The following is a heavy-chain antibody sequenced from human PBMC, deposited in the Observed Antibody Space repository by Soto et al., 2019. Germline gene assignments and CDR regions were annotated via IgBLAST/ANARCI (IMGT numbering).Heavy chain of an antibody. D-gene: IGHD3-22*01. CDR3: ARDVGLYYYYRSGNYDY. V-gene: IGHV1-69*06. Sequence: QVQVVQSGAAVKKPASSVKVSCKASGGTFSSYAISWVRQAPGQGLEWMGGIIPIFGTANYAQKFQGRVTITADKSTSTAYMELRGLRSEDTAVYYWARDVGLYYYYRSGNYDYWGQGPLLAVSS. J-gene: IGHJ4*02. CDR1: GGTFSSYA. CDR2: IIPIFGTA.